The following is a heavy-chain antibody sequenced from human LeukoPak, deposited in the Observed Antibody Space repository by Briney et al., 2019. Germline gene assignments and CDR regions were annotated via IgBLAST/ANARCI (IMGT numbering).Heavy chain of an antibody. CDR2: INHSGST. J-gene: IGHJ2*01. CDR1: GGSFSGYY. V-gene: IGHV4-34*01. CDR3: ARGSGSARNYYDSSGYPIGYYYYMDV. Sequence: SETLSHTCAVYGGSFSGYYWSWIRQPPGKGLEWIGEINHSGSTNYNPSLKSRVTISVDTSKNQFSLKLSSVTAADTAVYYCARGSGSARNYYDSSGYPIGYYYYMDVWGRGTLVTVSS. D-gene: IGHD3-22*01.